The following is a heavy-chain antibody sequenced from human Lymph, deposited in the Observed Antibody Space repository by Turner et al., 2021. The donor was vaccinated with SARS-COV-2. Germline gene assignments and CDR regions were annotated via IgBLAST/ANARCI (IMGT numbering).Heavy chain of an antibody. J-gene: IGHJ6*02. Sequence: VQLQESVPGLVRPSETLSRPCTVSVGSIRSYYWLWIRQPPGKGLEWIGYIHYSGSTNYNLSLKSRVTISVDTSKNQFSLKLSSVTAADTAVYYCARHGFSGWYGGGMDVWGQGTTVTVSS. D-gene: IGHD6-19*01. V-gene: IGHV4-59*08. CDR2: IHYSGST. CDR3: ARHGFSGWYGGGMDV. CDR1: VGSIRSYY.